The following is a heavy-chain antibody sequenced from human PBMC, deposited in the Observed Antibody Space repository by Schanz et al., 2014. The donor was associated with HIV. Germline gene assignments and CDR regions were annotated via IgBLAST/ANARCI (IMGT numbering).Heavy chain of an antibody. J-gene: IGHJ4*02. CDR1: GGSISNNF. V-gene: IGHV4-59*01. Sequence: VQLQESGPGLVKPSETLSLTCSVSGGSISNNFCNWIRQSPGKGLEWIGNVFSNGATKYNPSLQSRVPISVDTSQNQFSLKLTSVTAADTAVYFCARAGQWFGHLDWGQGTLVTVSS. CDR3: ARAGQWFGHLD. D-gene: IGHD3-10*01. CDR2: VFSNGAT.